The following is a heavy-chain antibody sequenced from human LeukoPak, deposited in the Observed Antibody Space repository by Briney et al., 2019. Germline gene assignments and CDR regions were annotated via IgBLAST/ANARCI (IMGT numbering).Heavy chain of an antibody. Sequence: SETLSLTCTVSGGSISSYYWSWIRQPPGKGLEWIGYIYYSGSTNYNPSLKSRVTISVDTSKNQFSLKLSSVTAADTAVYYCARGRLRHRIINPAILAWYFDLRGRGTLVTVSS. D-gene: IGHD5-24*01. V-gene: IGHV4-59*01. CDR1: GGSISSYY. J-gene: IGHJ2*01. CDR3: ARGRLRHRIINPAILAWYFDL. CDR2: IYYSGST.